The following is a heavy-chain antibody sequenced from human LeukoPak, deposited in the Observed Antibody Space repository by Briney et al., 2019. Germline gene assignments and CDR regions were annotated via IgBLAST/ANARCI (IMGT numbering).Heavy chain of an antibody. CDR3: ARGTIAAPGTDY. CDR1: GFTFSGYW. V-gene: IGHV3-7*01. J-gene: IGHJ4*02. CDR2: LKQDGSEK. D-gene: IGHD6-13*01. Sequence: PGGSLRLSCAASGFTFSGYWMHWVRQAPGKGLEWVANLKQDGSEKHFADSVKGRFTIPRDNAENSLYLQMNSLRAEDTAMYYCARGTIAAPGTDYWGQGTLVTVSS.